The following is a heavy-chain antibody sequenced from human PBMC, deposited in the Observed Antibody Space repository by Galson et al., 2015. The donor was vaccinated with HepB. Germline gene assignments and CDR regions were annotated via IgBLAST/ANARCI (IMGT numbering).Heavy chain of an antibody. D-gene: IGHD3-10*01. J-gene: IGHJ4*02. CDR3: AKDYYGSGSYYNGGDY. CDR2: ISGSGGST. CDR1: GFTFSSYA. V-gene: IGHV3-23*01. Sequence: SLRLSCAASGFTFSSYAMSWVRQAPGKGLEWVSAISGSGGSTYYADSVKGRFTISRDNSKNTLYLQMNSLRAEDTAVYYCAKDYYGSGSYYNGGDYWGQGTLVTVSS.